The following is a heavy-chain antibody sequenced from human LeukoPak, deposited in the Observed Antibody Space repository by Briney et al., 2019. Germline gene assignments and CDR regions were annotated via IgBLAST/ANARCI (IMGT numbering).Heavy chain of an antibody. D-gene: IGHD6-13*01. CDR2: INHSGST. CDR1: GGSFSGYY. J-gene: IGHJ6*02. Sequence: SEPLSLTCALYGGSFSGYYWSWIRQPPGKGREWHGEINHSGSTNYNPSLKSRVTISVDTSKNQFSLKLSSVTAADTAVYYCARYLGPHSSSWGRYYYYYYGMDVWGQGTTVTVSS. V-gene: IGHV4-34*01. CDR3: ARYLGPHSSSWGRYYYYYYGMDV.